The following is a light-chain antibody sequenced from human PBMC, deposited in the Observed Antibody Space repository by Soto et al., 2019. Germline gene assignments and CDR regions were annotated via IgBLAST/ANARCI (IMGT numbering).Light chain of an antibody. CDR1: SSDVGGYNY. V-gene: IGLV2-8*01. Sequence: QSALTQPASVSGSPGQSITISCTGTSSDVGGYNYVSWYQQHPGKAPKLMIYEVSNRPSGVPDRFSGSKSGNTASLTISGLQAEDEADYYCCSYAGSYKGYVFGTGTKLTVL. J-gene: IGLJ1*01. CDR3: CSYAGSYKGYV. CDR2: EVS.